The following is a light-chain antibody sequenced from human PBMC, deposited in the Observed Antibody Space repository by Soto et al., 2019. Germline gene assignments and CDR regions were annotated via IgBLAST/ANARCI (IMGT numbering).Light chain of an antibody. CDR2: DVN. Sequence: QSALTQPRSVSGSPGQSVTISCTGTSSDVGGYDYVSWYQHHPGKAPQLMTYDVNKRPSGVPDRFSGSKSGNTASLTISGLQAEDEADYYCAAWDDSLSGAVFGGGTQLTVL. V-gene: IGLV2-11*01. CDR1: SSDVGGYDY. J-gene: IGLJ7*01. CDR3: AAWDDSLSGAV.